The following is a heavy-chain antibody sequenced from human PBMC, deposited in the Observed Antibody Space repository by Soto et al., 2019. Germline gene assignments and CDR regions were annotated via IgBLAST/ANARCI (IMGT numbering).Heavy chain of an antibody. Sequence: ASVKVSCKASGYTFTSYAMHWVRQAPGQRLEWMGWINAGNGNTKYSQKFQGRVTITRDTSASTAYMELSSLRSEDPAVYYCARIQYYYGSVDYWGQGTLVTVSS. V-gene: IGHV1-3*01. CDR2: INAGNGNT. CDR1: GYTFTSYA. CDR3: ARIQYYYGSVDY. J-gene: IGHJ4*02. D-gene: IGHD3-10*01.